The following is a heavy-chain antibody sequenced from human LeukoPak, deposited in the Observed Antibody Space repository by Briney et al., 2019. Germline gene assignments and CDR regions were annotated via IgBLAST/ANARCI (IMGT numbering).Heavy chain of an antibody. J-gene: IGHJ5*02. CDR2: IYYSGST. Sequence: SETLSLTCAVYGGSFSGYCWSWIRQPPGKGLEWIGYIYYSGSTNYNPSLKSRVTISVDTSKNQFSLKLSSVTAADTAVYYCARLHARRYTYYYGSGSYLHWFDPWGQGTLVTVSS. CDR1: GGSFSGYC. V-gene: IGHV4-59*01. D-gene: IGHD3-10*01. CDR3: ARLHARRYTYYYGSGSYLHWFDP.